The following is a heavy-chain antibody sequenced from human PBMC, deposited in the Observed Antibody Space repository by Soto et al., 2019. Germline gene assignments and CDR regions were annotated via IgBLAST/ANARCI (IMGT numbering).Heavy chain of an antibody. V-gene: IGHV4-59*01. CDR3: AREGRNNWFDP. J-gene: IGHJ5*02. CDR1: GGSISSYY. Sequence: PSETLSLTCTVSGGSISSYYWSWIRQPPGKGLEWIGYIYYSGSTNYNPSLKSRVTISVDTSKNQFSLKLSSVTAADTAVYYCAREGRNNWFDPWGHGTLVTVSS. CDR2: IYYSGST.